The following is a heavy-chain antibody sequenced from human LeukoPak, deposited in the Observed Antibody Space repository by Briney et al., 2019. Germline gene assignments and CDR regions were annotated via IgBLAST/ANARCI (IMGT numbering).Heavy chain of an antibody. J-gene: IGHJ3*02. Sequence: SQTLSLTCTVSGGSISSGSYYWSWIRQPAGKGLEWIGRIYTSGSTNYNPSLKSRVTISVDTSKNQFSLKLSSVTAADTAVYYCAMTGITVSGGFDIWGQGTMVTVSS. V-gene: IGHV4-61*02. CDR2: IYTSGST. D-gene: IGHD6-19*01. CDR1: GGSISSGSYY. CDR3: AMTGITVSGGFDI.